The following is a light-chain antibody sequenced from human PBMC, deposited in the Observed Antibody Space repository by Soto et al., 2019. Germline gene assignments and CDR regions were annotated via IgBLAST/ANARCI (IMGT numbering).Light chain of an antibody. CDR1: QGLSGYF. CDR3: LRYASSRT. CDR2: DSS. V-gene: IGKV3-20*01. Sequence: EMGLTLSPAARCLATIERAALSCRAWQGLSGYFLAWNQQRPGKPPRCLIYDSSKRATGFPYRFSGSGCGTDFPLTFFLVELPHFAVYYRLRYASSRTFGQGAKVAIK. J-gene: IGKJ1*01.